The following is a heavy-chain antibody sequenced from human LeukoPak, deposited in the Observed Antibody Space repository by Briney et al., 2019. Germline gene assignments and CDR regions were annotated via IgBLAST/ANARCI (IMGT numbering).Heavy chain of an antibody. CDR2: ISYSGST. J-gene: IGHJ4*02. V-gene: IGHV4-31*03. Sequence: SQTLSLTCTVSGGSVNSGGYYWSWIRQHPGKGLEWIGYISYSGSTYYNPSLKSRLTISLNTSKNQFSLRLSSVNAADAAVYFCAVGPHHYFDSWGQGTLVTVSS. CDR1: GGSVNSGGYY. CDR3: AVGPHHYFDS.